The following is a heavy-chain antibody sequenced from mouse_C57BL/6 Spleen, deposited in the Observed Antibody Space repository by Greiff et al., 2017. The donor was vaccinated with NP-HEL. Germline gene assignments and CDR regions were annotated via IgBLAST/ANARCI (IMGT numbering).Heavy chain of an antibody. J-gene: IGHJ2*01. Sequence: QVQLQQSGPELVKPGASVKISCKASGYAFSSSWMNWVKQRPGKGLEWIGRIYPGDGDTNYNGKFKGKATLTADKSSSTAYMQLSSLTSEDSAVYFCARSTGDYWGKGTTLTVSS. CDR2: IYPGDGDT. CDR3: ARSTGDY. V-gene: IGHV1-82*01. CDR1: GYAFSSSW.